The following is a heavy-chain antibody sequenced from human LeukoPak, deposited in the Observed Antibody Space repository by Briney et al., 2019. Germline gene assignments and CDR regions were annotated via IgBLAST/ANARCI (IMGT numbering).Heavy chain of an antibody. Sequence: PSETLSLTCAVYGGSFSGYYWSWIRQPPGKGLEWIGEINHSGSTNYNPSLKSRVTISVDTSKNQFSLKLSSVTAADTAVYYCARHYCGGDCPYGMDVWGQGTTVTVSS. CDR2: INHSGST. J-gene: IGHJ6*02. CDR3: ARHYCGGDCPYGMDV. V-gene: IGHV4-34*01. CDR1: GGSFSGYY. D-gene: IGHD2-21*02.